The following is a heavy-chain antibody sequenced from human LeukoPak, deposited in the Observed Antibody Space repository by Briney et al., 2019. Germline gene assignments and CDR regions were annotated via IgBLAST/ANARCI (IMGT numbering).Heavy chain of an antibody. Sequence: SETLSLTCAVSGGSISSSNWWSWVRQPPGKGLEWIGEIYHSGSTNYNPSPKSRVTISVDKSKNQFSLKLSSVTAADTAVYYCARVAYYSDRSAFAFFDYWGRGTLVTVSS. CDR2: IYHSGST. CDR3: ARVAYYSDRSAFAFFDY. V-gene: IGHV4-4*02. D-gene: IGHD3-22*01. CDR1: GGSISSSNW. J-gene: IGHJ4*02.